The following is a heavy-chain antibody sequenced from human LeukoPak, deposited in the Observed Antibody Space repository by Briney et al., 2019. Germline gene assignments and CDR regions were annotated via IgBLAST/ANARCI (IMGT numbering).Heavy chain of an antibody. Sequence: GGSLRLSCAASGFTFSSYGMHWVRQAPGKGLEWVAVISYDGSNKYYADSAKGRFTISRDNSKNTLYLQMNSLRAEDTAVYYCAKGQSGYLSDAFDIWGQGTMVTVSS. D-gene: IGHD5-12*01. J-gene: IGHJ3*02. CDR1: GFTFSSYG. CDR3: AKGQSGYLSDAFDI. V-gene: IGHV3-30*18. CDR2: ISYDGSNK.